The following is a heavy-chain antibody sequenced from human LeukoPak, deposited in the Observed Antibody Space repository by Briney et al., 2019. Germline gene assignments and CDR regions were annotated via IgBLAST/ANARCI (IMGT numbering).Heavy chain of an antibody. D-gene: IGHD3-10*01. CDR2: INHSGST. V-gene: IGHV4-34*01. CDR3: ARGPASGSDFAWFDP. CDR1: GGSLSNYY. J-gene: IGHJ5*02. Sequence: SETLSLTCAVYGGSLSNYYWSWVRQPPGRGREWIGEINHSGSTKFHPSLKSRVTILVDMSKSQFSLELRSVTAAHTAVYYCARGPASGSDFAWFDPWGQGTLVTVSS.